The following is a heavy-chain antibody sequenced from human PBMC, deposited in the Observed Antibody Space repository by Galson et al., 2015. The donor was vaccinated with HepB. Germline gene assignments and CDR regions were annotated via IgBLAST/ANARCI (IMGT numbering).Heavy chain of an antibody. CDR3: ARDPGPGVGSAFDI. CDR2: TYYRSKWYN. J-gene: IGHJ3*02. V-gene: IGHV6-1*01. Sequence: CAISGDSVSSNSAAWNWIRQSPSRGLEWLGRTYYRSKWYNDYAVSVKSRITINPGTSKNQFSLQLNSVTPEDTAVYYCARDPGPGVGSAFDIWGQGTMVTVSS. CDR1: GDSVSSNSAA. D-gene: IGHD3-10*01.